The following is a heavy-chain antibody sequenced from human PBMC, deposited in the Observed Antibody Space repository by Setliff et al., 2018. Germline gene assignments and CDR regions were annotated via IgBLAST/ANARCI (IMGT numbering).Heavy chain of an antibody. D-gene: IGHD5-18*01. V-gene: IGHV1-69*05. CDR3: AREGVDTRSSTDYRYYMDV. CDR2: TIPIFGST. CDR1: GGTFSSYG. J-gene: IGHJ6*03. Sequence: SVKVSCKASGGTFSSYGISWVRQAPGQGLELMGGTIPIFGSTNYAQKFQDRVTIITDESTSTAYMELRSLRTEDTAVYYCAREGVDTRSSTDYRYYMDVWGKGTTVTVSS.